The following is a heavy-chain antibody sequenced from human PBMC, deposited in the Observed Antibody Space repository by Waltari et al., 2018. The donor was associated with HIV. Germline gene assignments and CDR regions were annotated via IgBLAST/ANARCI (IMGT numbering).Heavy chain of an antibody. CDR3: ARAYLGAAYYFDF. CDR2: INPNSGGT. J-gene: IGHJ4*02. V-gene: IGHV1-2*04. Sequence: TDYYLHWVRQAPGQGLEWMGWINPNSGGTNYAQKFQGWVTMTRDTSISTAYMELSGLKSDDTALYYCARAYLGAAYYFDFWGQGTLVTVSS. D-gene: IGHD2-15*01. CDR1: TDYY.